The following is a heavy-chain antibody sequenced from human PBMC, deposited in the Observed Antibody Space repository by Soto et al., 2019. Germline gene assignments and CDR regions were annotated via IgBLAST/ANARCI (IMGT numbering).Heavy chain of an antibody. CDR2: IHYSGST. CDR1: GGSISSGGYY. Sequence: SETLSLTCTVSGGSISSGGYYWSWIRQHPGKGLEWIGYIHYSGSTYYKPSLKSRVTISVDTSKNQFALKLSSVTAADTAVYYCARRACTNGVCPSYYMDVWGKGTTVTVSS. V-gene: IGHV4-31*03. J-gene: IGHJ6*03. D-gene: IGHD2-8*01. CDR3: ARRACTNGVCPSYYMDV.